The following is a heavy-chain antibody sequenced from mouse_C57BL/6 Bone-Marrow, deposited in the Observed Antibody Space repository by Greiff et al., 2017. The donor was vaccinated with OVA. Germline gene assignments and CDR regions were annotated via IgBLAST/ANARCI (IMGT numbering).Heavy chain of an antibody. V-gene: IGHV1-64*01. CDR3: ARRGGYDGVFDY. CDR2: IHPNSGST. CDR1: GYTFTSYW. Sequence: VQLQQSGPELAKPGASVKMSCKASGYTFTSYWMHWVKQRPGQGLEWIGMIHPNSGSTNYNEKFKSKATLTVDKSSSTAYMQLSSLTSEDSAVYYCARRGGYDGVFDYWGQGTTLTVSS. J-gene: IGHJ2*01. D-gene: IGHD2-2*01.